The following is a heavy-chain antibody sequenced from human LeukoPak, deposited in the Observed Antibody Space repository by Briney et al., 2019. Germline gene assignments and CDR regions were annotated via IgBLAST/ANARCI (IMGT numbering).Heavy chain of an antibody. V-gene: IGHV1-2*02. Sequence: ASVKVSCKASGYTYTGYYMHWVRQAPGQGLDWMGWINPNSGGTNYAQKFQGRVTMTRDTSISTAYMELSRLRSDDTAVYYCARRKVAATRNWFDPWGQGTLVTVSS. CDR2: INPNSGGT. CDR1: GYTYTGYY. D-gene: IGHD2-15*01. CDR3: ARRKVAATRNWFDP. J-gene: IGHJ5*02.